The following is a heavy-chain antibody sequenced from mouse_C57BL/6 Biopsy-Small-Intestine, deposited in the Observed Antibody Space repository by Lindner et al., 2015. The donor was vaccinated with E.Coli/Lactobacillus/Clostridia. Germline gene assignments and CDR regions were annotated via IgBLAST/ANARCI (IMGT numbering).Heavy chain of an antibody. CDR1: GFNIKDDY. J-gene: IGHJ1*03. CDR3: TTGGTGDWYFDV. V-gene: IGHV14-4*01. D-gene: IGHD3-3*01. CDR2: IDPENGDT. Sequence: VQLQESGAELVRPGASVKLSCTASGFNIKDDYMHWVKQRPEQGLEWIGWIDPENGDTEYASKFQGKATITADTSSNTAYLQLSSPTSEDTAVYYCTTGGTGDWYFDVWGTGTTVTVSS.